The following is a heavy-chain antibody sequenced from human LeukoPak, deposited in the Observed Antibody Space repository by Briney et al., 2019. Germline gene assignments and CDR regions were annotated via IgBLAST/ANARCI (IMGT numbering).Heavy chain of an antibody. Sequence: GGSLRLSCAASGFTFSSYWMSWVRQAPGKGLEYVSAISSNGGSTYYADSVKGRFTISRDNSKNTLYRQMSSLRAEDTAVYYCVKDRLVRSRPYNWFDPWGQGTLVTVSS. J-gene: IGHJ5*02. CDR1: GFTFSSYW. CDR2: ISSNGGST. V-gene: IGHV3-64D*06. CDR3: VKDRLVRSRPYNWFDP. D-gene: IGHD6-6*01.